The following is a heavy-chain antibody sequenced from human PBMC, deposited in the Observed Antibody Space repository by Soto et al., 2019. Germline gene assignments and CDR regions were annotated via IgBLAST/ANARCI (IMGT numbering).Heavy chain of an antibody. J-gene: IGHJ4*02. CDR3: ARLGTTGTTPYFDY. CDR1: GGSISSYY. Sequence: SETLSLTCTVSGGSISSYYWSWIRQPPGKGLEWIGYIYYSGSTNYNPSLKSRVTISVDTSKNQFSLKLSSVTAADTAVYYCARLGTTGTTPYFDYWGQGTLVTVSS. CDR2: IYYSGST. D-gene: IGHD1-1*01. V-gene: IGHV4-59*08.